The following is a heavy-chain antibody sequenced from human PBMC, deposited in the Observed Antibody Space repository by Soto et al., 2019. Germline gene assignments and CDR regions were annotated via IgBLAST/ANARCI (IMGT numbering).Heavy chain of an antibody. D-gene: IGHD2-15*01. CDR2: IYYSGST. Sequence: SETLSLTCTVSCGSISSSSYYWGWILQPPVKGLEWIGSIYYSGSTYYNPSLKSRVTISVDTSKNQFSLKLSSVTAADTAVYYCARRGIFDLIGYYYGMDVWGQGTTVTVS. J-gene: IGHJ6*02. CDR1: CGSISSSSYY. CDR3: ARRGIFDLIGYYYGMDV. V-gene: IGHV4-39*01.